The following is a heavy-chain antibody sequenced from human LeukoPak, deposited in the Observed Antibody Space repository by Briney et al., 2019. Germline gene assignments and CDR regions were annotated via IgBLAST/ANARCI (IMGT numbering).Heavy chain of an antibody. Sequence: GGSLRLSCAASGFTFSSYGMHWVRQAPGKGLEWVAFIRYDGSNKYYADSVKGRFTISRDNSKNTLYLQMNSLRAEDTAVYYCARDVVVPAAILYYFDYWGQGTLVTVSS. CDR1: GFTFSSYG. V-gene: IGHV3-30*02. CDR3: ARDVVVPAAILYYFDY. CDR2: IRYDGSNK. D-gene: IGHD2-2*02. J-gene: IGHJ4*02.